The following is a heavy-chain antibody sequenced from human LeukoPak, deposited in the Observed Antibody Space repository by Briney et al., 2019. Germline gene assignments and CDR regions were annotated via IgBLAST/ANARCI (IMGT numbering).Heavy chain of an antibody. Sequence: PSETLSLTCTVSGGSISSGNYYWSWIRQPAGKGLEWIGRIYTSGSTSYNPSLKSRVTISVDTSKNQFSLKLSSVTAADTAVCYCARDGVVVAANYYYYYMDVWGKGTTVTVSS. D-gene: IGHD2-15*01. CDR3: ARDGVVVAANYYYYYMDV. V-gene: IGHV4-61*02. CDR2: IYTSGST. CDR1: GGSISSGNYY. J-gene: IGHJ6*03.